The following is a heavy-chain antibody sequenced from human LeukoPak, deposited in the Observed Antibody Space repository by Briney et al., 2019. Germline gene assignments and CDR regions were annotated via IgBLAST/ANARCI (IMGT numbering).Heavy chain of an antibody. CDR3: AKDRSGYFDY. D-gene: IGHD1-26*01. V-gene: IGHV3-48*01. CDR1: GFTFSSYS. CDR2: ISSSSSTI. J-gene: IGHJ4*02. Sequence: GGSLRLSCAASGFTFSSYSMNWVRQAPGKGLEWVSYISSSSSTIYYADSVKGRFTISRDNAKNSLYLQMNSLRAEDTAVYYCAKDRSGYFDYWGQGTLVTVSS.